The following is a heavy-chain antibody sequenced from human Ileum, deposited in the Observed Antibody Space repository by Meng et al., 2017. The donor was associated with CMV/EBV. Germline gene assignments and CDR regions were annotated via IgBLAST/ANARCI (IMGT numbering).Heavy chain of an antibody. CDR1: CGSVSSGSSY. Sequence: SETLSLTCSVSCGSVSSGSSYWSWIRQPPGKGLEWIGYVYYSGTTNYSPSLKSRVTISVDTSKNQFSLKLSSVTAADTAVYYCARATGYCSGIGCYTFTYYYGMDVWGQGTTVTVSS. V-gene: IGHV4-61*01. D-gene: IGHD2-2*02. J-gene: IGHJ6*02. CDR3: ARATGYCSGIGCYTFTYYYGMDV. CDR2: VYYSGTT.